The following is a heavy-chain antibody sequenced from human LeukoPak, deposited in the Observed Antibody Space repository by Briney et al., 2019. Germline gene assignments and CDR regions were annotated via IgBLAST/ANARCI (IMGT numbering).Heavy chain of an antibody. Sequence: PGGSLRLSCAASGFTFSSYTMNWVRQAPGKGLEWVSAISGSGGSTYYADSVKGRFTISRDNSKNTLYLQMNSLRAEDTAVYYCAKGSRGLEWEPRDYYGMDVWGQGTTVTVSS. V-gene: IGHV3-23*01. CDR1: GFTFSSYT. D-gene: IGHD1-26*01. J-gene: IGHJ6*02. CDR3: AKGSRGLEWEPRDYYGMDV. CDR2: ISGSGGST.